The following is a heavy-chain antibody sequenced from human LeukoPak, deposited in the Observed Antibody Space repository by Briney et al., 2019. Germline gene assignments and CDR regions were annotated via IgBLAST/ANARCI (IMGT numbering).Heavy chain of an antibody. J-gene: IGHJ1*01. CDR3: ARHSYYYDSSGYYLEYFQH. CDR1: GGSISSSSYY. D-gene: IGHD3-22*01. Sequence: SEPLSLTCTVSGGSISSSSYYWGSIRQPPAKGLERYGSSYYNGRTYYNPSLKSRVTISVDTSKTLFSIKLSAVTAADTAVYYCARHSYYYDSSGYYLEYFQHWGQGTLVTVSS. CDR2: SYYNGRT. V-gene: IGHV4-39*01.